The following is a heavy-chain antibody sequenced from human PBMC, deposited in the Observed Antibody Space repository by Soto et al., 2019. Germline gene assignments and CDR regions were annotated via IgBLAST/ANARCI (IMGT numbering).Heavy chain of an antibody. D-gene: IGHD3-22*01. CDR2: IYSGGST. Sequence: HPGGSLRLSCAASVFTVSSNYMSWVRQAPGKGLEWVSVIYSGGSTYYADSVKGRFTISRDNSKNTLYLQMNSLRAEDTAVYYCARMGDSSGYSGWFDPWGQGTLVTVSS. V-gene: IGHV3-66*01. CDR1: VFTVSSNY. J-gene: IGHJ5*02. CDR3: ARMGDSSGYSGWFDP.